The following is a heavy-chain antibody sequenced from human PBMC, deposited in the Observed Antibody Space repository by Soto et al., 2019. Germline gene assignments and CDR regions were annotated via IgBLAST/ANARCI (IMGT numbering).Heavy chain of an antibody. Sequence: ASVKVSCKASGYTFTSYGISWVRQAPGQGLEWMGWISAYNGNTNYAQKLQGRVTMTTDTSTSTAYMELRSLRSDDTAVYYCASGGLLWFGELLYDAFDIWGQGTMVTVSS. CDR1: GYTFTSYG. J-gene: IGHJ3*02. D-gene: IGHD3-10*01. CDR3: ASGGLLWFGELLYDAFDI. CDR2: ISAYNGNT. V-gene: IGHV1-18*01.